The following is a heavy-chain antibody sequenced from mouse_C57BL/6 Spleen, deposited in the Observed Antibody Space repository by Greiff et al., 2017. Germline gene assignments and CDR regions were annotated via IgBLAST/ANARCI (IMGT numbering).Heavy chain of an antibody. CDR2: ICPGDGDT. J-gene: IGHJ4*01. CDR3: ARTIDTVVGEYAMDY. CDR1: GFAFSGYW. D-gene: IGHD1-1*01. V-gene: IGHV1-80*01. Sequence: QVQLMQSGAGLVKPGASVKISCTASGFAFSGYWMNWVRQRPGKGLEWIGQICPGDGDTTSNGKFKGKATLTADKSSSTAYMQLSSLTSEDSAVYLGARTIDTVVGEYAMDYWGQGTSVTVSS.